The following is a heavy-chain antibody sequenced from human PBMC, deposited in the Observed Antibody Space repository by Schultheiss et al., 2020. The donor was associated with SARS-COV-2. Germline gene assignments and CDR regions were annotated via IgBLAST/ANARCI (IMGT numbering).Heavy chain of an antibody. CDR3: TRGAHYHGMAV. V-gene: IGHV4-34*01. CDR2: TYYSGNT. Sequence: SETLSLTCAVYGGSFSGYYWSWVRQSPGKGLEWIGYTYYSGNTYYNPSLKSRVTISVDTSKNQFSLKVSSVTAADTAVYYCTRGAHYHGMAVGGQGTTVTVSS. CDR1: GGSFSGYY. D-gene: IGHD3-10*01. J-gene: IGHJ6*02.